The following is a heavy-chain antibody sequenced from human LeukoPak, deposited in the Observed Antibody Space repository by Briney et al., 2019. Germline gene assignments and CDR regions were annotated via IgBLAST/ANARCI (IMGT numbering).Heavy chain of an antibody. J-gene: IGHJ5*02. CDR2: MKEDGSDI. CDR1: GFDFNSYT. CDR3: ARGGARYLDT. V-gene: IGHV3-7*01. Sequence: GGSLRLSRVASGFDFNSYTMSWARQAPGKGLEWVAKMKEDGSDIYYVDSVKSRFTICRDNAKNSLCLQMSSLRVEDTAVYYCARGGARYLDTWGQGSLVIVSS. D-gene: IGHD3-9*01.